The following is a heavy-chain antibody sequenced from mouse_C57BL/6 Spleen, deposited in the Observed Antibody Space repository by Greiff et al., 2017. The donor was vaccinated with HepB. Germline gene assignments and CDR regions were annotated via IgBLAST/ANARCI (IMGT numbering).Heavy chain of an antibody. Sequence: DVMLVESGGGLVQPGGSLKLSCAASGFTFSDYYMYWVRQTPEKRLEWVAYISNGGGSTFYPDTVKGRFTFSIDNATNTLYLQMSRLKSEDTAMYYCARPWGYDGDYVLYAMDYWGQGTSVTVSS. CDR3: ARPWGYDGDYVLYAMDY. CDR2: ISNGGGST. V-gene: IGHV5-12*01. J-gene: IGHJ4*01. CDR1: GFTFSDYY. D-gene: IGHD2-3*01.